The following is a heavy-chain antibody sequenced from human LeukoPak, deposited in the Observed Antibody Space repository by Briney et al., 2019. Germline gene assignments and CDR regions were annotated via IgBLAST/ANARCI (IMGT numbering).Heavy chain of an antibody. Sequence: PGGSLRLSCEASGFSVSNNYMTWVRQAPGKGLEWVSVIYSGGTTCYGDSVEGRFTISRDNSRNTLNLQMNSLRAEDTAVYFCARGQSGDPAFDIWGQGTMVTVSS. CDR3: ARGQSGDPAFDI. V-gene: IGHV3-53*01. CDR1: GFSVSNNY. D-gene: IGHD4-17*01. J-gene: IGHJ3*02. CDR2: IYSGGTT.